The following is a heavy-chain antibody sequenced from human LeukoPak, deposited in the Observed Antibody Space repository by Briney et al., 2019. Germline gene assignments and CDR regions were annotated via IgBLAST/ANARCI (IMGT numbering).Heavy chain of an antibody. CDR3: AHRDSSGYRSTIDS. V-gene: IGHV3-23*01. CDR1: GLTFSNYA. CDR2: ISGSGGST. D-gene: IGHD3-22*01. J-gene: IGHJ4*02. Sequence: GGSLRLSCAASGLTFSNYAMSWVRQAPGKGLEWVSAISGSGGSTSYADSVKGRFTISRDNSKNTLYLQMNSLRAEDTAVYFCAHRDSSGYRSTIDSWGLGTLVTVSS.